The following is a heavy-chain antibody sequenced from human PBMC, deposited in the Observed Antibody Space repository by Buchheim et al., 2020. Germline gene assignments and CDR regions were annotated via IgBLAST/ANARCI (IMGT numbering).Heavy chain of an antibody. CDR1: GGSISSSNW. Sequence: QVQLQESGPGLVKPSGTLSLTCAVSGGSISSSNWWSWVRQPPGKGLEWIGEIYHSGRNNYNPSLKSRVTISVDNSKNQFPLKLSSGTAADTAVYYCARDEQLGPYYLKEWYFDLWGRGTL. CDR2: IYHSGRN. V-gene: IGHV4-4*02. J-gene: IGHJ2*01. CDR3: ARDEQLGPYYLKEWYFDL. D-gene: IGHD6-6*01.